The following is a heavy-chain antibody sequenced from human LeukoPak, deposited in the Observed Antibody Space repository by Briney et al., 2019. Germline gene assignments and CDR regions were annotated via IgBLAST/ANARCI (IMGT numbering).Heavy chain of an antibody. Sequence: GASVKVSCEASGYTFTSYGISWVRQAPGQGLEWMGWISAYNGNTNYAQKLQGRVTMTTDTSTSTAYMELRSLRSDDTAVYYCARDTDDILTGYYNWFDPWGQGTLVTVSS. D-gene: IGHD3-9*01. CDR3: ARDTDDILTGYYNWFDP. J-gene: IGHJ5*02. V-gene: IGHV1-18*04. CDR1: GYTFTSYG. CDR2: ISAYNGNT.